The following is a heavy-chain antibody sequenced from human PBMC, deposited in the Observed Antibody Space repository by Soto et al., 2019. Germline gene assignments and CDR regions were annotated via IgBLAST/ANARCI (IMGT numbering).Heavy chain of an antibody. D-gene: IGHD6-19*01. CDR3: AKTGMPKQWLAPSFDC. Sequence: PGGSLRLSCAASGFTFEDYAMHWVRKAPGKGLGWVSGVSWDSASVGYADSVKGRFTVSRDNAKNSLFLDMNSLIPDDTAFYYCAKTGMPKQWLAPSFDCWGQGMLVTVSS. J-gene: IGHJ4*02. V-gene: IGHV3-9*01. CDR2: VSWDSASV. CDR1: GFTFEDYA.